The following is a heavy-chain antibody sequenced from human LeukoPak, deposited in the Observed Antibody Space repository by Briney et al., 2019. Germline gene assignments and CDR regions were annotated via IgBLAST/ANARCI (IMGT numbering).Heavy chain of an antibody. CDR3: ARGEGSSWGPGYFDY. J-gene: IGHJ4*02. D-gene: IGHD6-13*01. CDR2: INPSGGST. CDR1: GYTFTSYY. V-gene: IGHV1-46*03. Sequence: ASVKVSCKASGYTFTSYYMHWVRQAPGQGLEWMGIINPSGGSTSCAQKFQGRVTMTRDTSTSTVYMELSSLRSEDTAVYYCARGEGSSWGPGYFDYWGQGTLVTVSS.